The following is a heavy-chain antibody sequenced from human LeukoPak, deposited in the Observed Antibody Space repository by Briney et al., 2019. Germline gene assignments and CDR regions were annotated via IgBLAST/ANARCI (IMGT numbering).Heavy chain of an antibody. V-gene: IGHV3-7*03. CDR2: INQDGTEK. Sequence: GGSLSLSCAASGFTFSTYFLTWVRQAPGKGLEWVANINQDGTEKHYVDSVKGRFTISRDNSKSTLYLQMNSLRAEDTAIYYFAKYVVAVQGAIRSCNYWGRGTRSPCPQ. CDR3: AKYVVAVQGAIRSCNY. J-gene: IGHJ4*02. CDR1: GFTFSTYF. D-gene: IGHD6-19*01.